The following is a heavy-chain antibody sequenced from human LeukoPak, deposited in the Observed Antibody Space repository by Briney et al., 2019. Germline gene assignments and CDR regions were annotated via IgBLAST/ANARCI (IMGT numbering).Heavy chain of an antibody. CDR3: ARGRAAANAFDI. CDR1: RFTFSSYS. CDR2: ISSSGSYI. D-gene: IGHD6-13*01. J-gene: IGHJ3*02. V-gene: IGHV3-21*01. Sequence: GGSLRLSCAASRFTFSSYSMNWVRQAPGKGLEWVSSISSSGSYIYYADSVKGRFTISRDNAKNSLYLQMNSLRAEDTAVYYCARGRAAANAFDIWGQGTMVTVSS.